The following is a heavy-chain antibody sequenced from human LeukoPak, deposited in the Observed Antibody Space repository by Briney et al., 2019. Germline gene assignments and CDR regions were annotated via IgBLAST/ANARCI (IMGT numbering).Heavy chain of an antibody. CDR2: INPNSGGT. CDR1: GYTFTGYY. J-gene: IGHJ4*02. D-gene: IGHD1-1*01. CDR3: ARAHDVDWNDTSPYFDY. Sequence: ASVKVSCKASGYTFTGYYMHWVRQAPGQGLEWMGWINPNSGGTNYAQKFQGRVTMTRDTSISTAYMELSRLRSDDTAVYYCARAHDVDWNDTSPYFDYWGQGTLVTVSS. V-gene: IGHV1-2*02.